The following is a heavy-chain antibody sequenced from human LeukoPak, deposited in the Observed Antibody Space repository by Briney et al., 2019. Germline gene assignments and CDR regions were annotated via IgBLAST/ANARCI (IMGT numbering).Heavy chain of an antibody. V-gene: IGHV3-7*01. J-gene: IGHJ4*02. CDR2: IKQDGSEK. CDR1: GFTFSSYW. D-gene: IGHD3-22*01. Sequence: PGGSLRLSCAASGFTFSSYWMSWVRQAPGKGLEWVANIKQDGSEKYYVDSVKGRFTISRDNAKNSLYLQMNSLRAEDTAVYYCARDLRPYYYDSSGYYYDLGYWGQGTLVTVSS. CDR3: ARDLRPYYYDSSGYYYDLGY.